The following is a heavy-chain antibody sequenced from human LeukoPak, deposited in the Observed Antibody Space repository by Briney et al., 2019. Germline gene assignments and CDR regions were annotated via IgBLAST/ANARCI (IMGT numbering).Heavy chain of an antibody. CDR3: ARETTIFGVVAWFDP. CDR2: INPNSGGT. J-gene: IGHJ5*02. V-gene: IGHV1-2*02. Sequence: GASVKVSCKASGYTFTGYYMHWVRQAPGQGLEWMGWINPNSGGTNYAQKFQGRVTMTRDTSISTAYVELSRLRSDDTAVYYCARETTIFGVVAWFDPWGQGTLVTVSS. CDR1: GYTFTGYY. D-gene: IGHD3-3*01.